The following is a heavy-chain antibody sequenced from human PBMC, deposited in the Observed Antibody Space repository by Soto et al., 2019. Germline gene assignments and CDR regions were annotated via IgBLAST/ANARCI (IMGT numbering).Heavy chain of an antibody. CDR1: GYTFTSYG. J-gene: IGHJ4*02. CDR3: ARGTLLTRITGTTGGIGY. D-gene: IGHD1-20*01. CDR2: ISTSHGYT. Sequence: ASVKVSCKAFGYTFTSYGITWVRQAPGQGLEWMGWISTSHGYTSYAQKVQGRVTMTRDTATSTAYMELRSLRSDDTAVYYCARGTLLTRITGTTGGIGYWGQGTLVTVSS. V-gene: IGHV1-18*01.